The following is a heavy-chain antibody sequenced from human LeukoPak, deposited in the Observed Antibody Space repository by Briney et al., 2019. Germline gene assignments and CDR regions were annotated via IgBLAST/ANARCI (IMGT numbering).Heavy chain of an antibody. V-gene: IGHV3-33*01. Sequence: GGSLRLSGGASGFTFSTYGMQWVRQAPGKGLEWVAVIWYDGSNKYYADSVKGRFTVSRDNSKNTLYLQMNSLRAEDTAVYYCARSMAAADYWGQGTLVTVSS. CDR1: GFTFSTYG. CDR2: IWYDGSNK. D-gene: IGHD6-13*01. J-gene: IGHJ4*02. CDR3: ARSMAAADY.